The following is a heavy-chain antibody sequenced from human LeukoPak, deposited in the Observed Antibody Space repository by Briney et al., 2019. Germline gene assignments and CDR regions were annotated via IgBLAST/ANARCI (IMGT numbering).Heavy chain of an antibody. CDR1: GYTFTSYD. CDR3: AASKGGLDY. D-gene: IGHD3-16*01. CDR2: ISAYNGNT. J-gene: IGHJ4*02. V-gene: IGHV1-18*01. Sequence: ASVKVSCKASGYTFTSYDFNWLRQAPGQGLEWMGWISAYNGNTNYAQKLQGRVTMTTDTSTSTAYMELRSLRSDDTAVYYCAASKGGLDYWGQGTLVTVSS.